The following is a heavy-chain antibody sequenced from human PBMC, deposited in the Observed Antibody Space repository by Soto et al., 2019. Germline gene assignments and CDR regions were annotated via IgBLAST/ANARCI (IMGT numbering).Heavy chain of an antibody. CDR2: ISYDGNNK. D-gene: IGHD3-9*01. V-gene: IGHV3-30*18. J-gene: IGHJ4*02. CDR1: GFTFSDYG. Sequence: QVQLVESGGAVVQPGRSLRLSCAASGFTFSDYGIHWVRQAPGKGLEWVAAISYDGNNKVYVDSVKGRFTVSRENSKNTLYLQMNSLRAQDTAVYYCAKGQGTNSDRLLLYWGQGTLVTVSS. CDR3: AKGQGTNSDRLLLY.